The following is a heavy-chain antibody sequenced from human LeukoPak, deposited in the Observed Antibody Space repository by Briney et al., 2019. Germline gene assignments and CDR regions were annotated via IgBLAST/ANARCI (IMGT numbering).Heavy chain of an antibody. CDR1: GGSISISSSY. V-gene: IGHV4-39*07. D-gene: IGHD5-18*01. J-gene: IGHJ6*03. Sequence: SETLSLTSTVSGGSISISSSYWGWIRQPPGTGLEWVGSVHYSGNTFYNPSLKSRVTISVDTSKNQVSLKPTSVTAADTAVYYCARTEESGYNYGYFGYYYYMDVWGKGTTVTVSS. CDR3: ARTEESGYNYGYFGYYYYMDV. CDR2: VHYSGNT.